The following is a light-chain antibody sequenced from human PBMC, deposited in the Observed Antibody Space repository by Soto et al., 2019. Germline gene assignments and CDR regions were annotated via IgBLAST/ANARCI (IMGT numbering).Light chain of an antibody. V-gene: IGKV1-5*01. CDR2: DAS. CDR1: QSISSW. J-gene: IGKJ1*01. Sequence: DILMTQSPSTLSASVGDRVTITCRASQSISSWLAWYQQKPGKAPKLLIYDASSLESGVPSRFSGSGSGTEFTLTISSLQPDDFATYYCQQYISNPWTFGQGTKVEIK. CDR3: QQYISNPWT.